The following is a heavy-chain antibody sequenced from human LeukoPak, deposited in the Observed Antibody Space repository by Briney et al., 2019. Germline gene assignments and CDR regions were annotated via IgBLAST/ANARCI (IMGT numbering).Heavy chain of an antibody. V-gene: IGHV4-31*03. Sequence: PLETLSLTCTVSGGSIRSGDYFWSWIRQPPGKGLEWIGYIYYSGTTYYNPSLKSRVTISVDTSKNQFSLKLSSVTAADTAVYYCARGTYYYDSSGYQIDYWGQGTLVTVSS. CDR1: GGSIRSGDYF. CDR3: ARGTYYYDSSGYQIDY. CDR2: IYYSGTT. J-gene: IGHJ4*02. D-gene: IGHD3-22*01.